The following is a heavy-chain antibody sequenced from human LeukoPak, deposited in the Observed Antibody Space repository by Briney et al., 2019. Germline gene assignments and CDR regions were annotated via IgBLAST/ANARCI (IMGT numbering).Heavy chain of an antibody. D-gene: IGHD2-21*02. Sequence: RGSLRLSCAASGFTFSSYAMHWVRQAPGKGLEWVAIISYDGSNKFYADSVKGRFTISRDNSKNTLYLQMSSLGPEDTAMYYCAKVAKGNIVVVTALDYWGQGTLVTVSS. CDR2: ISYDGSNK. J-gene: IGHJ4*02. V-gene: IGHV3-30*18. CDR1: GFTFSSYA. CDR3: AKVAKGNIVVVTALDY.